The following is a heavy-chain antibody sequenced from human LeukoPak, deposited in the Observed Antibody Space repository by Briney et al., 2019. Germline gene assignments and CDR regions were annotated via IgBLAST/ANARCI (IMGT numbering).Heavy chain of an antibody. CDR3: AKGVSRWLKSPSFDY. CDR2: ISWNSGSI. V-gene: IGHV3-9*01. Sequence: GGSLRLSCAASGFTFDDYAMHWVRQAPGKGLEWVSGISWNSGSIGYADSVKGRFTISRDNAKNSLYLQMNSLRAEDTALYYCAKGVSRWLKSPSFDYWGQGTLVTVSS. CDR1: GFTFDDYA. J-gene: IGHJ4*02. D-gene: IGHD5-24*01.